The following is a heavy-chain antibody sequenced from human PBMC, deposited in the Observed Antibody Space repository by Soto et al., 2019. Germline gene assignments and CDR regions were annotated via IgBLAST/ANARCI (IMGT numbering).Heavy chain of an antibody. CDR1: GYTLTELS. V-gene: IGHV1-24*01. CDR2: FDPEDGET. CDR3: ATDLLAMVRGELLPDYYYGMDV. J-gene: IGHJ6*02. Sequence: QVQLVQSGAEVKKPGASVKVSCKVSGYTLTELSMHWVRQAPGKGLEWMGGFDPEDGETIYAQKFQGRVTMTEDTSTDTAYMELSSLRSEDTAVYYCATDLLAMVRGELLPDYYYGMDVWGQGTTVTVSS. D-gene: IGHD3-10*01.